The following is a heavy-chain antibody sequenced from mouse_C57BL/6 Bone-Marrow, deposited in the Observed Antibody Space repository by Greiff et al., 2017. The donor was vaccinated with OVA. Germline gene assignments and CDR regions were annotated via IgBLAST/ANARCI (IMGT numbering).Heavy chain of an antibody. CDR3: TRRDYGSSYERYFDV. V-gene: IGHV1-15*01. J-gene: IGHJ1*03. Sequence: QVQLKESGAELVRPGASVTLSCKASGYTFTDYEMHWVKQTPVHGLEWIGAIDPETGGTAYNQKFKGKAILTADKSSSTAYMELRSLTSDDSAVDYCTRRDYGSSYERYFDVWGTGTTVTVSS. CDR1: GYTFTDYE. D-gene: IGHD1-1*01. CDR2: IDPETGGT.